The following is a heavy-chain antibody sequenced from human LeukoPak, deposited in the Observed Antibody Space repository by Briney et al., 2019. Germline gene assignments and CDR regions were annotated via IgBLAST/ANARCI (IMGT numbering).Heavy chain of an antibody. V-gene: IGHV4-34*01. J-gene: IGHJ5*01. Sequence: SETLSLTCAVYGGSFRGYYWSWIRQPPGKGLEWIGEINHSGSSNYNPSLKSRVTISVDTSKNQFSLKLSSVTAADMAVYYCARAPSRYDVLTGYYGGWFDCWGQGALVTVSS. D-gene: IGHD3-9*01. CDR3: ARAPSRYDVLTGYYGGWFDC. CDR2: INHSGSS. CDR1: GGSFRGYY.